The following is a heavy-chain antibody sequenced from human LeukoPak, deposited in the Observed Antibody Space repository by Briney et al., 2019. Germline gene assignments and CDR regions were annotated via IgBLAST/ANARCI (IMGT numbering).Heavy chain of an antibody. D-gene: IGHD3-22*01. J-gene: IGHJ4*02. CDR3: ARVGYDSSGYYLHDY. Sequence: ASVKVSCKTSGYPFSAYYMHWVRQATGQGLEWMGWMNPNSGNTGSAQKFQGRVSMTRNTPISTAYMELSSLRSEDTAVYYCARVGYDSSGYYLHDYWGQGTLVTVSS. CDR1: GYPFSAYY. CDR2: MNPNSGNT. V-gene: IGHV1-8*02.